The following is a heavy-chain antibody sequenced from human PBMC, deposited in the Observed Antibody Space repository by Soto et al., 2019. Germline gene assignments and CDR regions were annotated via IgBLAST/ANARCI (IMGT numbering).Heavy chain of an antibody. D-gene: IGHD3-22*01. V-gene: IGHV1-69*13. CDR2: IIPIFGTA. J-gene: IGHJ4*02. CDR3: ARAAGDYYYDSSGYPGPFDY. Sequence: GPPVKVSCKASGGTFSSYAISWVRQAPGQGLEWMGGIIPIFGTANYAQKFQGRVTITADESTSTAYMELSSLRSEDTAVYYCARAAGDYYYDSSGYPGPFDYWGQGTLVTVSS. CDR1: GGTFSSYA.